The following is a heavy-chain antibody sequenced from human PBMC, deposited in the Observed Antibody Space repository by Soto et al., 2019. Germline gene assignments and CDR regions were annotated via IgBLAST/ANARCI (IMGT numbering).Heavy chain of an antibody. J-gene: IGHJ4*02. V-gene: IGHV3-30-3*01. CDR2: ISYDGSNK. Sequence: QVQLVESGGGGVQPGRSLRLSCAASGFTFSSYAMHWVRQAPGKGLEWVAVISYDGSNKYYADSVKGRFTISRDNSNNTLYLQMNSLRSEDTAVYYCARDPDYDFWGHFAYWCQGVLVTVSS. D-gene: IGHD3-3*01. CDR3: ARDPDYDFWGHFAY. CDR1: GFTFSSYA.